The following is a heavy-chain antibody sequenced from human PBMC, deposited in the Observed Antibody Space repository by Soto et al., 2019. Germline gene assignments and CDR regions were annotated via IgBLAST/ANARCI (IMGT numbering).Heavy chain of an antibody. CDR1: GYTFTSYY. D-gene: IGHD2-15*01. V-gene: IGHV1-46*03. Sequence: GASVKVSCKASGYTFTSYYMHWVRQAPGQGLEWMGIINPSGGSTSYAQKFQGRVTMTRDTSTSTVYMELSSLRSEDTAVYYCARDRRNCSGGSCYRIFDYWGQGTLVTVSS. J-gene: IGHJ4*02. CDR3: ARDRRNCSGGSCYRIFDY. CDR2: INPSGGST.